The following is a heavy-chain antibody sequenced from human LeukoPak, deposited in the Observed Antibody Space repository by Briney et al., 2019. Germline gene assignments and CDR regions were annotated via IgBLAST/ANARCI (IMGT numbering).Heavy chain of an antibody. CDR2: ISNSGSMI. Sequence: HSGGSQRLSCAVSGLTFSSNIMNWARQAPGNGVERVSYISNSGSMIYYADSVKGRFTLSRDIAKNSLYLQMNSLRDEDTAVYYCARGPISGWSAGYWGQGTLVTVSS. J-gene: IGHJ4*02. D-gene: IGHD6-19*01. V-gene: IGHV3-48*02. CDR3: ARGPISGWSAGY. CDR1: GLTFSSNI.